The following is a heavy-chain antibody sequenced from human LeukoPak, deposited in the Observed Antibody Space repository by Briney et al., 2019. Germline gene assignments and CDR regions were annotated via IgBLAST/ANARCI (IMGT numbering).Heavy chain of an antibody. CDR3: ARHGIAVAPSV. Sequence: SETLSLTCTVAGGSISSYYWSWIRQPPGKGLEWIGYIYYSGSTNYNPSLKSRVTISVDTSKNQFSLKLSSVTAADTAVYYCARHGIAVAPSVWGQGTLVTVSS. D-gene: IGHD6-19*01. CDR2: IYYSGST. V-gene: IGHV4-59*01. CDR1: GGSISSYY. J-gene: IGHJ4*02.